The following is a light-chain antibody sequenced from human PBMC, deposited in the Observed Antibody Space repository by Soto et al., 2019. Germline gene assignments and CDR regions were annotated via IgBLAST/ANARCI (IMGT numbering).Light chain of an antibody. Sequence: DIQMTQSPSTLSASVRDRVTITCRASQTVERWMAWYQQKPGKAPKLLISDVSTLERGVPSRFSGSGSATEFTLTISGLQPDDFATYYCQQYKDYVYTFGQGTKVDIK. V-gene: IGKV1-5*01. CDR1: QTVERW. J-gene: IGKJ2*01. CDR3: QQYKDYVYT. CDR2: DVS.